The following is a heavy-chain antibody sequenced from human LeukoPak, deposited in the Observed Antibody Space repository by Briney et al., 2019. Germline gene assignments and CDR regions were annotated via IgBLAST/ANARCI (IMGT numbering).Heavy chain of an antibody. CDR3: ARNQNLDV. Sequence: GGSLRLSCAASGFTFSTYSMNWVRQAPGKGLEWVSSITSSSNYIYYADSVKGRFTISRDNAKNSLYLQMDSLRAEDTAVYHCARNQNLDVWGQGTTVTVSS. J-gene: IGHJ6*02. CDR2: ITSSSNYI. D-gene: IGHD1-14*01. V-gene: IGHV3-21*01. CDR1: GFTFSTYS.